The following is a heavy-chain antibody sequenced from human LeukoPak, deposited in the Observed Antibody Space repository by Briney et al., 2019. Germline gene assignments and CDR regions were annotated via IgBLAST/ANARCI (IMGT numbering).Heavy chain of an antibody. CDR1: GFTFTSYS. D-gene: IGHD4-17*01. J-gene: IGHJ4*02. V-gene: IGHV3-21*01. Sequence: PGGSLRLSCAASGFTFTSYSMNWVRQAPGKGLEWVSSISSSSSYIYYADSVKGRFTISRDNAKNSLYLQMNSLRAGDTAVYYCARDYYGDYLFDYWGQGTLVTVSS. CDR2: ISSSSSYI. CDR3: ARDYYGDYLFDY.